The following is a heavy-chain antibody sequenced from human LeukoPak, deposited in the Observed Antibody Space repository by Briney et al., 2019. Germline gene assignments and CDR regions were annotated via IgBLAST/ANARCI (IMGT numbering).Heavy chain of an antibody. J-gene: IGHJ6*02. V-gene: IGHV1-8*01. D-gene: IGHD1-26*01. CDR3: ARGATRPYYYYGMDV. CDR1: GYTFTSYD. CDR2: MNLNSGNT. Sequence: ASVKVFCKASGYTFTSYDINWVRQATGQGLEWMGWMNLNSGNTGYAQKFQGRVTMTRNTSISTAYMELSSLRSEDTAVYYCARGATRPYYYYGMDVWGQGTTVTVSS.